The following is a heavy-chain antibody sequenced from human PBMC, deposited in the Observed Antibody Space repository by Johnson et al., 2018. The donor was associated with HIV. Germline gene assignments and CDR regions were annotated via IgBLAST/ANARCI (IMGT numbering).Heavy chain of an antibody. CDR1: GFTFSDYA. J-gene: IGHJ3*02. CDR2: IAYDGSNK. CDR3: ARAGQLPEDAFDI. D-gene: IGHD1-7*01. V-gene: IGHV3-30*14. Sequence: QVQLVESGGGVVQPGGSLRLSCVASGFTFSDYAMHWVRQAPGKGLEWVAVIAYDGSNKYYADSVKGRFTISRDNSKNTMYLQMNSLRAEDTAVYYCARAGQLPEDAFDIWGQGTLVTVSS.